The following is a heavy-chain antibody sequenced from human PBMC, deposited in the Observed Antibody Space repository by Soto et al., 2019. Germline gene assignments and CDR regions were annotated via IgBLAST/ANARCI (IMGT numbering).Heavy chain of an antibody. CDR2: IYYSGST. D-gene: IGHD6-19*01. J-gene: IGHJ4*02. CDR3: ARAGTRSYSIGWSGKYYFDY. CDR1: GGSISSYY. Sequence: SETLSLTCTVSGGSISSYYWSWIRQPPGKGLEWIGYIYYSGSTNYNPSLKSRVTISVDTSKNQFSLKLSSVTAADTAVYYCARAGTRSYSIGWSGKYYFDYWGQGTQLTVSS. V-gene: IGHV4-59*12.